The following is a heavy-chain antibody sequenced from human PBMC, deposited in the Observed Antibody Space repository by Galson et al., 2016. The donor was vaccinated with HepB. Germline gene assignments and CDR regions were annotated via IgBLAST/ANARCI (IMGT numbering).Heavy chain of an antibody. D-gene: IGHD6-13*01. CDR1: XXTFXXXA. J-gene: IGHJ4*02. V-gene: IGHV1-69*01. Sequence: QSGAEVKKPGSSVKVXXKASXXTFXXXAVXXXRQXXXQGLXWMGGIIPMXDSPKYAQRFQGRVTITADESTSTAYMXXGSLRSEDTAVYYCSRGSLDVSASGTGFDYWGQGTLVTVSS. CDR2: IIPMXDSP. CDR3: SRGSLDVSASGTGFDY.